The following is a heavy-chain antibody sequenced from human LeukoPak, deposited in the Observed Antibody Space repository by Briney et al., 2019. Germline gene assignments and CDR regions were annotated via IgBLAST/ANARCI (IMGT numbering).Heavy chain of an antibody. CDR1: GVTFTRSA. Sequence: SVKVSCKASGVTFTRSAMQWVRQARGQRLEWIGWIVAGSGNTNYAQKFQGRVTITRDMSTSTAYMELSSLRSDDTAVYYCAADSGSYCGGDCYSDWGQGTLVTVSS. CDR3: AADSGSYCGGDCYSD. D-gene: IGHD2-21*01. J-gene: IGHJ4*02. V-gene: IGHV1-58*02. CDR2: IVAGSGNT.